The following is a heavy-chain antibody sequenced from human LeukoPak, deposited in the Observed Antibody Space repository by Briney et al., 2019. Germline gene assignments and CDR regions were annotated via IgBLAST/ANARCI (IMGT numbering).Heavy chain of an antibody. CDR3: ARQLITIFGVGPYYYYYYGMDV. CDR2: IYYSGST. CDR1: GGSISSSSYY. D-gene: IGHD3-3*01. J-gene: IGHJ6*02. V-gene: IGHV4-39*01. Sequence: SETLSLTCTVSGGSISSSSYYWGWIRQPPGKGLEWIGSIYYSGSTYYNPFLKSRVTISVDTSKNQFSLKLSSVTAADTAVYYCARQLITIFGVGPYYYYYYGMDVWGQGTTVTVSS.